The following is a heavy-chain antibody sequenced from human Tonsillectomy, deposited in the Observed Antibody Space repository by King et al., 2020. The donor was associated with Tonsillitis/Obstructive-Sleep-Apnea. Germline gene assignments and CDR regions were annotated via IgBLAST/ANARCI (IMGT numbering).Heavy chain of an antibody. CDR2: ISSSGSTI. CDR3: AREDLVVVVGANDIDAFDI. D-gene: IGHD2-15*01. V-gene: IGHV3-48*03. J-gene: IGHJ3*02. Sequence: VQLVESGGGLVQPGGSLRLSCAASGFTFSTYEMNWVRQAPGKGLEWISYISSSGSTIYYADSVKGRFTISRDNAKNSLYLQMNSLRAEDTAVYYCAREDLVVVVGANDIDAFDIWGQGTMVTVSS. CDR1: GFTFSTYE.